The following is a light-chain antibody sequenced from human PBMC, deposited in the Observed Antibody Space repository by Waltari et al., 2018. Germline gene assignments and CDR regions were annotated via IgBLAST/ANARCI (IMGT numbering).Light chain of an antibody. CDR3: QQYNNWPPT. Sequence: IVMTPSPATPSVAPGERATLSCRASQRVSSNLAWYQQKPGQAPKLLIHGASTRATGIPARFSGSGSGTEFTLTISSLQSEDFAVYYCQQYNNWPPTFGGGTKVEIK. CDR2: GAS. V-gene: IGKV3-15*01. J-gene: IGKJ4*01. CDR1: QRVSSN.